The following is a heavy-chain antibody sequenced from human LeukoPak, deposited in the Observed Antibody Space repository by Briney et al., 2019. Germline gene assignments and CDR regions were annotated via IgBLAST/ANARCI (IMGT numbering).Heavy chain of an antibody. CDR3: AKDAMQVPGLMDV. CDR1: GLTFSSYP. V-gene: IGHV3-23*01. J-gene: IGHJ6*01. Sequence: GGSLRLSCAASGLTFSSYPMSWVRQAPGKGLEWVSGIIGSGDSSYYGDSVKGRFTISRDNSKNTLYLQMNSLRAEDTAVYYCAKDAMQVPGLMDVWGQGTTVTVSS. D-gene: IGHD1-1*01. CDR2: IIGSGDSS.